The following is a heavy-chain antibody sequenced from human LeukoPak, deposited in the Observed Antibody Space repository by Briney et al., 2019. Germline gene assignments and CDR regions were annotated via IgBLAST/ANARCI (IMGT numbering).Heavy chain of an antibody. CDR2: IYHSGST. CDR1: GYSISSGYY. D-gene: IGHD3-22*01. V-gene: IGHV4-38-2*02. CDR3: ARDLGDYYDSSGYYYFDY. Sequence: SETLSLTCAVSGYSISSGYYWGWIRQPPGKGLGWSGRIYHSGSTYYNPSLKSRVTISVDTSKNQFYLKLSAVTAADTAVYYCARDLGDYYDSSGYYYFDYWGQGTLVTVSS. J-gene: IGHJ4*02.